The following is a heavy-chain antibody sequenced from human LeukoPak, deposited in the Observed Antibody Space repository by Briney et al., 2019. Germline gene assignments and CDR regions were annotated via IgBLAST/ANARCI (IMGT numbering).Heavy chain of an antibody. CDR1: EYTFSSYS. J-gene: IGHJ6*02. Sequence: ASVKVSCTASEYTFSSYSIHWVRQAPGQRLEWMGWINAGTGNTKYSQKLQGRVTITGDTSASTAYMELSSLRSEDTAVYYCARGSCSSTSCFMDVWGQGTTVAVSS. CDR2: INAGTGNT. CDR3: ARGSCSSTSCFMDV. V-gene: IGHV1-3*01. D-gene: IGHD2-2*01.